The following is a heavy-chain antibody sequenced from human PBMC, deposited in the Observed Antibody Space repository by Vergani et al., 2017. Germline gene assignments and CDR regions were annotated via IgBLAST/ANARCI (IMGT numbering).Heavy chain of an antibody. CDR3: ARLNGDYHWYFDL. V-gene: IGHV5-10-1*01. J-gene: IGHJ2*01. D-gene: IGHD4-17*01. Sequence: VQLQESGPGLVKPSETLSLTCTVSGGSISSYYWSWIRQPPGKGLEWMGRIDPSDSYTNYSPSFQGHVTISADKSISTAYLQWSSLKASDTAMYYCARLNGDYHWYFDLWGRGTLVTVSS. CDR2: IDPSDSYT. CDR1: GGSISSYY.